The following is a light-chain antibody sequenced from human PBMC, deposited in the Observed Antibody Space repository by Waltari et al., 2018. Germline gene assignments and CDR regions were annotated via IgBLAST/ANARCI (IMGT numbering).Light chain of an antibody. Sequence: SYELTQPPSVSVSPGQTASISCSGDKLEDRYVCWYQQKPGQSPVLALHQDSKRPAGIPERFSGFNSRNTATLTISETQAMDEADYYCQAWDRNTYVVFGGGTKLTVL. V-gene: IGLV3-1*01. CDR3: QAWDRNTYVV. J-gene: IGLJ2*01. CDR1: KLEDRY. CDR2: QDS.